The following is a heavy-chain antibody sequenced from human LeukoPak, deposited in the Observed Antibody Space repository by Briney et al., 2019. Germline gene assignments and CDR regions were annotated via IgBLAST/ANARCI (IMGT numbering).Heavy chain of an antibody. D-gene: IGHD2-2*01. Sequence: PGGSLRLSCVGSGFIFRDYPMIWMRQAPGKGLEWISYISTSGNTIYYADSVKGRFTISRDNAKDSLFLHMTNLRGEDTAVYYCGSSGGVIAPAASLKYYVDFWGEGTTVTVSS. CDR3: GSSGGVIAPAASLKYYVDF. CDR1: GFIFRDYP. V-gene: IGHV3-11*04. CDR2: ISTSGNTI. J-gene: IGHJ6*04.